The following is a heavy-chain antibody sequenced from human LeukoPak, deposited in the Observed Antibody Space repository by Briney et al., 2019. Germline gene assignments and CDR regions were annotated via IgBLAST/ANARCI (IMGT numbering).Heavy chain of an antibody. CDR1: GFTFSSYS. V-gene: IGHV3-21*01. D-gene: IGHD1-26*01. Sequence: GGSLRLSCAASGFTFSSYSMDWVRQAPGKGLEWVSSISSSSSYIYYADSVKGRFTISRDNAKNSLYLQMNSLRAEDTAVYYCARGKLLLALLDYWGQGTLVTVSS. CDR3: ARGKLLLALLDY. J-gene: IGHJ4*02. CDR2: ISSSSSYI.